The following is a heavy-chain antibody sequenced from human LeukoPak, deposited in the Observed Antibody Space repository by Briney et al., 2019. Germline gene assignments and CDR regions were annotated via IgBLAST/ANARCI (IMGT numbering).Heavy chain of an antibody. CDR1: GFTFSSYA. Sequence: PGGSLRLSCAASGFTFSSYAMHWVRQAPGKGLEWVAVISYDGSNKYHADSVKGRFTISRDNAKNSLYLQMNSLRAEDTAVYYCARDTYGYSYGYNFDYWGQGTLATVSS. CDR3: ARDTYGYSYGYNFDY. J-gene: IGHJ4*02. V-gene: IGHV3-30-3*01. D-gene: IGHD5-18*01. CDR2: ISYDGSNK.